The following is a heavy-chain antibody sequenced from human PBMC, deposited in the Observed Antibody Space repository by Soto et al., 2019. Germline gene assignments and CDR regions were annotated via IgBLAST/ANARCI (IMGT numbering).Heavy chain of an antibody. CDR3: AGGALRSVDYRGWYVFDF. J-gene: IGHJ4*01. V-gene: IGHV1-69*13. CDR2: IIPIFGTA. CDR1: GGTFSSYA. D-gene: IGHD6-19*01. Sequence: ASVKVSCKASGGTFSSYAISWVRQAPGQGLEWMGGIIPIFGTANYAQKFQGRVTITADESTSTAYMELSSLRSEDTAVYYCAGGALRSVDYRGWYVFDFWGQGSLDTGSS.